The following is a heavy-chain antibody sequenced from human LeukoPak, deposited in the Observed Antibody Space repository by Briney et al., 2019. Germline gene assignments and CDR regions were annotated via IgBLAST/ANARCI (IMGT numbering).Heavy chain of an antibody. J-gene: IGHJ4*02. D-gene: IGHD4-23*01. CDR3: ASSVITPFDY. V-gene: IGHV3-74*01. Sequence: GGSLRLSCAVSGFTFSSYWMHWVRQAPGKGLVWVSRINSDGSSTSYADSVKGRFTISRDNAKNTPYLQMDSLRAEDTAVYYCASSVITPFDYWGQGTLVTVSS. CDR2: INSDGSST. CDR1: GFTFSSYW.